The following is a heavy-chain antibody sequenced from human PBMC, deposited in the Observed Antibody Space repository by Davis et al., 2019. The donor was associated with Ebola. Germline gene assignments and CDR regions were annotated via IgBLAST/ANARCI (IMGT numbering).Heavy chain of an antibody. D-gene: IGHD2-2*01. CDR3: ARFEGYCISTSCYAVGYFQH. Sequence: PAGSLSLSCTDSGNSITSHWNGWVCQMPGKGLEWMGIIYTGNPYTRYSPSFRGQVTISAGKSIKTAFLQWSSLKASDTAMYYCARFEGYCISTSCYAVGYFQHWGQGTLVTVSS. V-gene: IGHV5-51*01. CDR1: GNSITSHW. CDR2: IYTGNPYT. J-gene: IGHJ1*01.